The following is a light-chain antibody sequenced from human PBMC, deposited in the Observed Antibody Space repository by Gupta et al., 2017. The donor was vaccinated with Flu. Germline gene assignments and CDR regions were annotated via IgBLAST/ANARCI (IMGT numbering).Light chain of an antibody. V-gene: IGKV1-39*01. CDR2: AAS. CDR1: QSISSY. Sequence: VGDRVTITCRASQSISSYLNWYQQKPGKAPKLLIYAASSLQSGVPSRFSGSGSGTEFTLTISSLQPEDFATYYCQQVYSTPLTFGGGTKVEIK. J-gene: IGKJ4*01. CDR3: QQVYSTPLT.